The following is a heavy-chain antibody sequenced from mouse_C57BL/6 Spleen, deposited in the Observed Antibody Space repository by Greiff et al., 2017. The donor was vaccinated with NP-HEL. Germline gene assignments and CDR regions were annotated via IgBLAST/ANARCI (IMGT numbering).Heavy chain of an antibody. CDR1: GYSITSGYY. D-gene: IGHD3-3*01. CDR2: ISYDGSN. Sequence: EVKLLESGPGLVKPSQSLSLTCSVTGYSITSGYYWNWIRQFPGNKLEWMGYISYDGSNNYNPSLKNRISITRDTSKNQFFLKLNSVTTEDTATYYCARDWDRNYAMDYWGQGTSVTVSS. V-gene: IGHV3-6*01. J-gene: IGHJ4*01. CDR3: ARDWDRNYAMDY.